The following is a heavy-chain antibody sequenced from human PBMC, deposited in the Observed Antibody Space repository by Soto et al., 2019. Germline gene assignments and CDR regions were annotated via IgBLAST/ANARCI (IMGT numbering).Heavy chain of an antibody. Sequence: QVQLVQSGAEVKKPGASVKVSCKASGYTFTSYGISWVRQAPGQGLEWMGWISAYNGNTNYAQKLQGRVTMTTDTSTSTAYMELRSLRSDDTAVYYCARVGGSGSGYDFFGPKGKTNWFDPWGQGTLVTVSS. CDR2: ISAYNGNT. CDR1: GYTFTSYG. V-gene: IGHV1-18*01. CDR3: ARVGGSGSGYDFFGPKGKTNWFDP. D-gene: IGHD5-12*01. J-gene: IGHJ5*02.